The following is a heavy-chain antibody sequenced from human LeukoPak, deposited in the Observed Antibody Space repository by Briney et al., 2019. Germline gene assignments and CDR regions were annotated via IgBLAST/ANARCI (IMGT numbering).Heavy chain of an antibody. CDR2: ISYDGSSN. V-gene: IGHV3-30*04. CDR1: GFTFSRYA. D-gene: IGHD2-15*01. Sequence: GRSLRLSCAASGFTFSRYAMHWVRQAPGKGLEWVSFISYDGSSNYYADSVKGRFTISRDNSKNTLSLQMNSLRADDTAVYYCARGGGSYFFDYWGQGTLVTVSS. CDR3: ARGGGSYFFDY. J-gene: IGHJ4*02.